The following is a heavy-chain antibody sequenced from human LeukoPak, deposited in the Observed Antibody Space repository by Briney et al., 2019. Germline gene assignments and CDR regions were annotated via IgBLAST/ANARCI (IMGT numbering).Heavy chain of an antibody. D-gene: IGHD3-3*01. Sequence: PGGSLRLSCAASGFTFSSYAMHWVRQAPGKGLEWVAVISYDGSNKYYADSVKGRFTISRDNSKNTLYLQMNSLRAEDTAVYYCARDYYDFWSGRFDPWRQGTPVTVPS. J-gene: IGHJ5*02. CDR1: GFTFSSYA. V-gene: IGHV3-30-3*01. CDR2: ISYDGSNK. CDR3: ARDYYDFWSGRFDP.